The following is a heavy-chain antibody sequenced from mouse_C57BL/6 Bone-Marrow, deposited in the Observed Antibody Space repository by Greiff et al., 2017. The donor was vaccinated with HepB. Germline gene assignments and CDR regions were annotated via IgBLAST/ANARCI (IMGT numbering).Heavy chain of an antibody. Sequence: VQLQQSGAELVKPGASVKISCKASGYAFSSYWMNWVRQRPGKGLEWIGQIYPGDGDTNYNGKFKGKATLTADKSSSTAYMQLSSLTSKDSAVYFCARWGTGGFHYDYRGQGTTLTVSS. V-gene: IGHV1-80*01. CDR3: ARWGTGGFHYDY. CDR2: IYPGDGDT. CDR1: GYAFSSYW. J-gene: IGHJ2*01.